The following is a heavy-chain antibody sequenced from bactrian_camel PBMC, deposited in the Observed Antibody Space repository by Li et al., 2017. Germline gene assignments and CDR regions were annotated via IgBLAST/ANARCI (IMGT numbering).Heavy chain of an antibody. CDR1: GLTTYPENC. CDR3: AADPRLWVGYSGIPSASDFAY. D-gene: IGHD5*01. V-gene: IGHV3S53*01. Sequence: HVQLVESGGESVQEGASLKLSCAVSGLTTYPENCMAWFRQAPGQKREGVATIDDDGSTEYATSAQGRFTISRDNAKNTVYLQMNRLQPEDTAMYYCAADPRLWVGYSGIPSASDFAYWGQGTQVTVS. CDR2: IDDDGST. J-gene: IGHJ6*01.